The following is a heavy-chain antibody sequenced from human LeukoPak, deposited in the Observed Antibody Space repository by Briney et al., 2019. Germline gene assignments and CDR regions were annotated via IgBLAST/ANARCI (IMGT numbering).Heavy chain of an antibody. Sequence: GGSLRLSCAASGFTFSSYAMSWVRQAPGKGLEWVSAISGSGGSTYYADSVKGRFTISRDNSKNTLYPQMNSLRAEDTAVYYCAKDQQQLVPYYCYYYGMDVWGQGTTVTVSS. CDR3: AKDQQQLVPYYCYYYGMDV. J-gene: IGHJ6*02. CDR2: ISGSGGST. D-gene: IGHD6-13*01. CDR1: GFTFSSYA. V-gene: IGHV3-23*01.